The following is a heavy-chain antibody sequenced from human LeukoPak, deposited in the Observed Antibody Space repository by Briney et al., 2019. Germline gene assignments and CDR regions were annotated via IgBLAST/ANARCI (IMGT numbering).Heavy chain of an antibody. CDR3: AREMGVQLERRSAFDI. J-gene: IGHJ3*02. CDR2: IKQDGSEK. D-gene: IGHD1-1*01. CDR1: GFTFSSYW. V-gene: IGHV3-7*01. Sequence: PGGSLRLSCAASGFTFSSYWMSWVRQAPGKGLEWVANIKQDGSEKYYVDSVKGRFTISRDNAKNSLYLQMNSLRAEDTAVYYCAREMGVQLERRSAFDIWGQGTMVTVSS.